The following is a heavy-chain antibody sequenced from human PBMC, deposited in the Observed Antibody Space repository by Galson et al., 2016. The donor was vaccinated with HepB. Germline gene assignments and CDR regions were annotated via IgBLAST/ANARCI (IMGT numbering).Heavy chain of an antibody. CDR2: TYYRSKWYN. CDR3: ARARSRGWSDAFDY. J-gene: IGHJ4*02. V-gene: IGHV6-1*01. D-gene: IGHD6-19*01. CDR1: GDSVSSNSAA. Sequence: CAISGDSVSSNSAAWNWFRQSTSRGLEWLGRTYYRSKWYNDYRLSLKTRIYINADTSRNEVSLQLKSVTLEDTAVYYCARARSRGWSDAFDYWGQGTLVTISS.